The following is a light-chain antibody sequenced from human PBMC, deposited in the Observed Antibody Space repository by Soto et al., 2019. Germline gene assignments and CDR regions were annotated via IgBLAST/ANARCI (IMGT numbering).Light chain of an antibody. CDR1: SSDAGSYNL. Sequence: QSALTQPASVSGSPGQSITISCTGTSSDAGSYNLVSWYQQHPGKAPKLMIYEGSKRPSGVSNRFSGSKSGITASLTISGLQAEDEADYYCCSYAGSSTWVFGGGTQLTVL. V-gene: IGLV2-23*01. J-gene: IGLJ3*02. CDR2: EGS. CDR3: CSYAGSSTWV.